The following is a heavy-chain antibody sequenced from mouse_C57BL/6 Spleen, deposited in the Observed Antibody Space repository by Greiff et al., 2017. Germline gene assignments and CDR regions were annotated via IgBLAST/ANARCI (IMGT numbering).Heavy chain of an antibody. D-gene: IGHD1-1*01. CDR2: IHPNSGST. Sequence: QVQLKQPGAELVKPGASVKLSCKASGYTFTSYWMHWVKQRPGQGLEWIGMIHPNSGSTNYNEKFKSKATLTVDKSSSTAYMQLSSLTSEDSAVYYCARSYYYGSSWFAYWGQGTLVTVSA. CDR1: GYTFTSYW. V-gene: IGHV1-64*01. J-gene: IGHJ3*01. CDR3: ARSYYYGSSWFAY.